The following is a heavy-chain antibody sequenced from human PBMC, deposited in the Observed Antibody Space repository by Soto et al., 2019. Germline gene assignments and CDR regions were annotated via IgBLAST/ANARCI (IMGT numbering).Heavy chain of an antibody. D-gene: IGHD2-15*01. J-gene: IGHJ6*03. Sequence: QVQLQESGPGLVKPSGTLSLTCAVSSGSISSSNWWSWVRQPPGKGLEWIGEIYHSGSTNYNPSLKSRVTISVDKSKNQFSLKLSSVTAAATDVYYCGRVNSVVVVAATIYYYYYMDVWGKGTTVTVSS. CDR3: GRVNSVVVVAATIYYYYYMDV. V-gene: IGHV4-4*02. CDR2: IYHSGST. CDR1: SGSISSSNW.